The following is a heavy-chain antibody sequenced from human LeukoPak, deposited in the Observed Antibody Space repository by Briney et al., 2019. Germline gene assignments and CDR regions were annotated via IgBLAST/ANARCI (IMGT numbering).Heavy chain of an antibody. J-gene: IGHJ4*02. D-gene: IGHD5-18*01. V-gene: IGHV3-74*01. CDR3: ARHGGYSYRAY. CDR2: INSDGSST. Sequence: GRSLRLSCAASGFTFSSYWMHWVRQAPGKGLVWVSRINSDGSSTSYADSVKGRFTISRDNAKNTLYLQMNSLRAEDTAVYYCARHGGYSYRAYWGQGTLVTVSS. CDR1: GFTFSSYW.